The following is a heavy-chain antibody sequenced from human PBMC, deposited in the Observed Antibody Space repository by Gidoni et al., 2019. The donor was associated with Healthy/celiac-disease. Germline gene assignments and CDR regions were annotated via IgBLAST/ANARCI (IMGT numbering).Heavy chain of an antibody. Sequence: QLQPQESGSGLVKPSQTLSLTCAVSGCSISSGGYSWRWLRQPPWKGLEWCGYIYHSGSTYYNPSLKSRVIRSVDRSKNQFSLKLSAVTAADTAVYYCARASTIFGVDWDYWGQGTLVTVSS. CDR2: IYHSGST. CDR1: GCSISSGGYS. D-gene: IGHD3-3*01. V-gene: IGHV4-30-2*01. CDR3: ARASTIFGVDWDY. J-gene: IGHJ4*02.